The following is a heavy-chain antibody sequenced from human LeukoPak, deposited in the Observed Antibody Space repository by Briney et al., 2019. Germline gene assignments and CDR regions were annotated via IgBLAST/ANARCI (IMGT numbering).Heavy chain of an antibody. Sequence: GGSLRLSCAASGFTFSSYWMTWVRQAPGKGLEWVANIKEDGSAKYYVDSVKGRFTISRDNAKNSLYLQMNSLRAEDTAVYYCVMDMDVWGQGTTVTVSS. CDR2: IKEDGSAK. V-gene: IGHV3-7*05. J-gene: IGHJ6*02. CDR1: GFTFSSYW. CDR3: VMDMDV.